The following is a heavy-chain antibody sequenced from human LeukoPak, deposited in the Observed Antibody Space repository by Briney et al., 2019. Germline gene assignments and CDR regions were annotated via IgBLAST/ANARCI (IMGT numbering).Heavy chain of an antibody. J-gene: IGHJ3*02. CDR2: IYYSGST. Sequence: PSQTLSLTCTVSGGSISSGDYYWSWIRQPPGKGLEWIGYIYYSGSTYYNPSLKSRVTISVDTSKNQFSLKLSSVTAADTAVYYCARDAVTLDAFDIWGQGTMVTVSS. CDR1: GGSISSGDYY. V-gene: IGHV4-30-4*01. CDR3: ARDAVTLDAFDI. D-gene: IGHD4-17*01.